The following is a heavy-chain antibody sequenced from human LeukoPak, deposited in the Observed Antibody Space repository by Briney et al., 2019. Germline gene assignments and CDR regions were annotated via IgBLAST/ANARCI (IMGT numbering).Heavy chain of an antibody. J-gene: IGHJ6*02. V-gene: IGHV1-46*01. CDR1: GYTFTSYY. Sequence: ASVKVSCKASGYTFTSYYMHWVRQAPRQGLEWMGIINPSGGSTSYAQKFQGRVTMTRDTSTSTVYIELSSLRSEDTAVYYCASLTTPYYYYYGMDVWGQGTTVTVSS. CDR3: ASLTTPYYYYYGMDV. D-gene: IGHD1-1*01. CDR2: INPSGGST.